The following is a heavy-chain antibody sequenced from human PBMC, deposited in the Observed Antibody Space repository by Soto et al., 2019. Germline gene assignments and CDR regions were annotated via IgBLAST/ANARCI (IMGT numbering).Heavy chain of an antibody. V-gene: IGHV4-4*07. Sequence: LSLTCTVSGGSITDYSWVWIRQPAGKGLEWIRRIFSSGSTNYNPSLKGRITMSLDTSKNQFSLKLNSATATDTAVYFCARDQGVVVTADNWFDPWGQGILVTVSS. D-gene: IGHD2-21*02. CDR2: IFSSGST. CDR1: GGSITDYS. CDR3: ARDQGVVVTADNWFDP. J-gene: IGHJ5*02.